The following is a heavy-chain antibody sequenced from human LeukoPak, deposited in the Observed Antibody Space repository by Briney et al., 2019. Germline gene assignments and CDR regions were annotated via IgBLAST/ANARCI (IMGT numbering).Heavy chain of an antibody. CDR1: GFTFSSYA. J-gene: IGHJ4*02. CDR3: AKDFSGHFDY. V-gene: IGHV3-23*01. CDR2: ISGSDGST. Sequence: RGSLRLSCAASGFTFSSYAMSWVRQAPGKRLEWVSAISGSDGSTYYADSVKGRFTISRDNSKNTLYLQMNSLRAEDTAVYYCAKDFSGHFDYWGQGTLVTVSS.